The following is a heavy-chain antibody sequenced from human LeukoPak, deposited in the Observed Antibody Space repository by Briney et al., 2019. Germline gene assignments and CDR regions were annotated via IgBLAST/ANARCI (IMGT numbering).Heavy chain of an antibody. Sequence: HSGGSLRLSCVASGFTFSSYAMHWVRQAPGKGLEWVAVISYDGSNKYYADSVKGRFTISRDNSKNTLYLQVNSLRPEDTAVYYCASGIAARPGYFDYWGQGTLVTVSS. CDR2: ISYDGSNK. D-gene: IGHD6-6*01. CDR1: GFTFSSYA. J-gene: IGHJ4*02. V-gene: IGHV3-30*04. CDR3: ASGIAARPGYFDY.